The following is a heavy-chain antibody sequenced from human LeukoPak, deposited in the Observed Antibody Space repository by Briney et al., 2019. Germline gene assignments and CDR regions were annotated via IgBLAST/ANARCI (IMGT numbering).Heavy chain of an antibody. CDR1: GGSIRSSKG. V-gene: IGHV4-4*02. J-gene: IGHJ4*02. CDR3: ARGSITGTVLDY. CDR2: IYHSGTT. Sequence: AGTLSHTCAVSGGSIRSSKGWSWVGRPPGKGREWIGDIYHSGTTSYNPSLTSRVTISVDSSKHQFSLTLSSVTAADTAVYYCARGSITGTVLDYWGQGTLVTVSS. D-gene: IGHD1-20*01.